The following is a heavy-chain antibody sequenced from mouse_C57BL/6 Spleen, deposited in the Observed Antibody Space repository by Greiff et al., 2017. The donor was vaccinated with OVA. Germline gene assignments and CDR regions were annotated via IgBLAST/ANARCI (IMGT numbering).Heavy chain of an antibody. CDR1: GYTFTSYW. D-gene: IGHD2-3*01. CDR2: IYPSDSDT. Sequence: VQLQQPGAELVRPGSSVKLSCKASGYTFTSYWMDWVKQRPGQGLEWIGNIYPSDSDTHYNQKFKDKATLTVDKSSSTAYMQLSSLTSEDSAVYDGARERDGYPYDLDYWGQGTTLTVSS. CDR3: ARERDGYPYDLDY. J-gene: IGHJ2*01. V-gene: IGHV1-61*01.